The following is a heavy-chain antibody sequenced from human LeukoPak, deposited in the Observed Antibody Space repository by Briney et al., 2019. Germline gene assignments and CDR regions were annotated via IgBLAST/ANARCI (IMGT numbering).Heavy chain of an antibody. CDR1: GFAFSSYW. V-gene: IGHV3-7*01. J-gene: IGHJ5*02. CDR2: IKQDGSEK. Sequence: GGSLRLSCAASGFAFSSYWMTWIRQAPGKGLEWVANIKQDGSEKYYVDSVKGRFTISRDNAKNSLYLQMNSLRAEDTAVYYCARDTGGGYSCYDRWGQGTLVTVSS. D-gene: IGHD2-2*01. CDR3: ARDTGGGYSCYDR.